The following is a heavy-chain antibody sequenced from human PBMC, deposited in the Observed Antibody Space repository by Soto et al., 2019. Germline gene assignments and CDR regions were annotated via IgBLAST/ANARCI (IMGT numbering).Heavy chain of an antibody. V-gene: IGHV4-59*01. Sequence: SETLSLTCTVSGGSISSYYWSWIRQPPGKGLEWIGYIYYSGSTNYNPSLKSRVTISVDTSKNQFSLKLSSVTAADTAVYYCARDGSGYSDAFDIWGQGTMVTVSS. D-gene: IGHD3-22*01. J-gene: IGHJ3*02. CDR2: IYYSGST. CDR1: GGSISSYY. CDR3: ARDGSGYSDAFDI.